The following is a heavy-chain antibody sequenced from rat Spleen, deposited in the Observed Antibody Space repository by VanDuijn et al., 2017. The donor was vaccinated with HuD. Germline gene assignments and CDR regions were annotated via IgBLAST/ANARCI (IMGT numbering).Heavy chain of an antibody. Sequence: EVELVESGGGLVQPGTSLKLSCVTSGFTFNNYWLSWVRQTPGKGLDWVATINYDGRSTFYRDSVRARFTISRDNAKSTLYLQMDSLKSEDTATYYCARHGRGERTYYYVMDVWGQGTSVTVSS. CDR2: INYDGRST. D-gene: IGHD4-3*01. CDR3: ARHGRGERTYYYVMDV. CDR1: GFTFNNYW. J-gene: IGHJ4*01. V-gene: IGHV5-29*01.